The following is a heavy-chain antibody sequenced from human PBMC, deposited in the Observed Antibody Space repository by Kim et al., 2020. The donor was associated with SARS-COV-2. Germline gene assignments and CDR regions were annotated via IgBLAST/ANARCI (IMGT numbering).Heavy chain of an antibody. CDR2: ISSSSSYI. CDR1: GFTFSSYS. Sequence: GGSLRLSCAASGFTFSSYSMNWVRQAPGKGLEWVSSISSSSSYIYYADSVKGRFTISRDNAKNSLYLQMNSLRAEDTAVYYCAREVVGGTTAIYYYYGMDVWGQGTTVTVSS. CDR3: AREVVGGTTAIYYYYGMDV. D-gene: IGHD5-18*01. V-gene: IGHV3-21*01. J-gene: IGHJ6*02.